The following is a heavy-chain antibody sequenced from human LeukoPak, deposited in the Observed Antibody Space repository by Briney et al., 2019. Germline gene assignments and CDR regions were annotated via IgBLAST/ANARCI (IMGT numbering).Heavy chain of an antibody. V-gene: IGHV3-21*01. J-gene: IGHJ4*02. CDR3: ARDQESGVQLWLEDY. Sequence: GRSLRLSCAASGLTFSSYSVNWVRQAPGKRLEWVSSISSSSSYIYYADSVKGRFTISRDNAKNSLYLQMNSLRAEDTAVYYCARDQESGVQLWLEDYWGQGTLVTVSS. D-gene: IGHD5-18*01. CDR1: GLTFSSYS. CDR2: ISSSSSYI.